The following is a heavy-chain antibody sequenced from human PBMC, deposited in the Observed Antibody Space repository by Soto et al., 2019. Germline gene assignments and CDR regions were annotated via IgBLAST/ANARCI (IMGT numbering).Heavy chain of an antibody. CDR3: ASIVVVVAATGTPTRWFDP. CDR2: INHSGST. D-gene: IGHD2-15*01. CDR1: GGSFSGYY. V-gene: IGHV4-34*01. J-gene: IGHJ5*02. Sequence: PSETLSLTCAVYGGSFSGYYWSWIRQPPGKVLEWIGEINHSGSTNYNPSLKSRVTISVDTSKNQFSLKLSSVTAADTAVYYCASIVVVVAATGTPTRWFDPWGQGTLVTVSS.